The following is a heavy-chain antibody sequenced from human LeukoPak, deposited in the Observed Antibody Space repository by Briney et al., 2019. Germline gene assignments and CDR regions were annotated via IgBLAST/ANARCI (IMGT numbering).Heavy chain of an antibody. CDR2: IYYGGST. CDR1: GGSISSHY. CDR3: ARGSRNYYVPYYYYMDV. J-gene: IGHJ6*03. Sequence: SETLSLTCTVSGGSISSHYWSWIRQPPGKGLEWIGYIYYGGSTNYNPSLKSRVTISVDTSKSQFSLKLSSVTAADTAVYYCARGSRNYYVPYYYYMDVWGKGTTVTVSS. V-gene: IGHV4-59*11. D-gene: IGHD3-10*02.